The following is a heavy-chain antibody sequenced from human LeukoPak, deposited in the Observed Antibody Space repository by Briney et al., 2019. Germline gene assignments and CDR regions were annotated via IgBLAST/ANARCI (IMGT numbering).Heavy chain of an antibody. Sequence: GGSLRLSCAVSGFTFSNYAIHWVRQAPGKGLEWVAVTWSDGINKFYADSVKGRFTISRDNSKNTLYLQMNSLRAEDTAVYYCAKDRGILLWFGELYLPTNWFDPWGQGTLVTVSS. CDR3: AKDRGILLWFGELYLPTNWFDP. D-gene: IGHD3-10*01. CDR2: TWSDGINK. CDR1: GFTFSNYA. V-gene: IGHV3-33*06. J-gene: IGHJ5*02.